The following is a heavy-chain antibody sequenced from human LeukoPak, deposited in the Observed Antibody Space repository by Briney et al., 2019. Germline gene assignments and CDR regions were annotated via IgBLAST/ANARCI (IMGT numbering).Heavy chain of an antibody. CDR2: IYYSGST. Sequence: PSQTLSLTCTVSGGSISSGDYYWSWIRQPPGKGLEWIGYIYYSGSTYYNPSLKSRVTISVDTSKNQLSLKLSSVTAADTAVYYCARSFLTGYPFDYWGQGTLVTVSS. D-gene: IGHD3-9*01. CDR1: GGSISSGDYY. J-gene: IGHJ4*02. CDR3: ARSFLTGYPFDY. V-gene: IGHV4-30-4*01.